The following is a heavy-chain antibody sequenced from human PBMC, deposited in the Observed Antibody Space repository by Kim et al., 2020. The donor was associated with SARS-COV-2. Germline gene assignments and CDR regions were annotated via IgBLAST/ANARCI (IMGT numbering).Heavy chain of an antibody. CDR1: GGNFRSYA. D-gene: IGHD5-12*01. J-gene: IGHJ6*02. CDR2: IMPFFGIT. Sequence: SVKVSCKASGGNFRSYAISWVRQAPGQGLEWMGRIMPFFGITNSAQKFQGRVTFTADKSTSTLYLELSSLGYEDTAVYYFARDPEWISDMGVWGQGTTV. V-gene: IGHV1-69*04. CDR3: ARDPEWISDMGV.